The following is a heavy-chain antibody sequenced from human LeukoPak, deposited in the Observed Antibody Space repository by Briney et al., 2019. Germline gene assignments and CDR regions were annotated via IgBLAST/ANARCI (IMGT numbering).Heavy chain of an antibody. D-gene: IGHD5-24*01. CDR3: ARLQSPDSPLDI. Sequence: PGGSLRLSCAASGFSFSDYFMTWIRQAPGKGLEWVSYISDTGRTIYYADSVRGRITISRDNAKNSLFLQMDTLRAEDTAVYYCARLQSPDSPLDIWGQGTMVTVSS. CDR2: ISDTGRTI. J-gene: IGHJ3*02. CDR1: GFSFSDYF. V-gene: IGHV3-11*01.